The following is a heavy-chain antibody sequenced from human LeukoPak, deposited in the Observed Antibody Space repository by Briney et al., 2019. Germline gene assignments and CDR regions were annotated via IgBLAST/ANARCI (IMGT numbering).Heavy chain of an antibody. Sequence: SETLSLTCAVYGGSFSGYYWSWIRQPPGKGLEWIGEINHSGSTNYNPSLTSRVTISVDTSKNQFSLKLSSVTAADTAVYYCARDIYSGSLDYWGQGTLVTV. D-gene: IGHD1-26*01. V-gene: IGHV4-34*01. J-gene: IGHJ4*02. CDR1: GGSFSGYY. CDR2: INHSGST. CDR3: ARDIYSGSLDY.